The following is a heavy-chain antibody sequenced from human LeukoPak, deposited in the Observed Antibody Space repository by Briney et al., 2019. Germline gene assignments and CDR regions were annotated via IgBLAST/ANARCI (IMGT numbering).Heavy chain of an antibody. J-gene: IGHJ4*02. CDR2: INSDGSWT. V-gene: IGHV3-74*01. CDR3: VTFYETY. Sequence: SGGSLRLSCAASGTYWMYWVRQAPGKGLVWVSHINSDGSWTGYADSVKGRFTISKDNAKNTVSLQMNNLRAEDTAVYYCVTFYETYWGRGTLVTVSS. D-gene: IGHD2/OR15-2a*01. CDR1: GTYW.